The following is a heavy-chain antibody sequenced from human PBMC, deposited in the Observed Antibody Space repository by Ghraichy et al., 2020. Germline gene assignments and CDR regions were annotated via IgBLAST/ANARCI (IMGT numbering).Heavy chain of an antibody. J-gene: IGHJ4*02. CDR3: ARRERYCSSTNCYNY. Sequence: GESLNISCKGSGYSFTSYWIGWVRQMPGKGLEWMGIIYPGDSDTTYSPSFQGQLTISADKSISTAYLQWSSLKASDTAMYYCARRERYCSSTNCYNYWGQGTLVTVSS. CDR1: GYSFTSYW. V-gene: IGHV5-51*01. CDR2: IYPGDSDT. D-gene: IGHD2-2*02.